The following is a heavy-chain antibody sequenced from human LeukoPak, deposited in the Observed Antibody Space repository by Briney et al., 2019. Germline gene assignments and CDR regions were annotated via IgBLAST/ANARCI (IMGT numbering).Heavy chain of an antibody. CDR2: INHSGST. V-gene: IGHV4-34*01. D-gene: IGHD2-21*01. CDR1: GGSFSGYY. CDR3: ARGRRGGV. Sequence: SETPSLTCAVYGGSFSGYYWSWIRQPPGKGLEWIGEINHSGSTNYNPSLKSRVTISVDTSKNQFSLKLSSVTAADTAVYYCARGRRGGVWGQGNLVTVSS. J-gene: IGHJ4*02.